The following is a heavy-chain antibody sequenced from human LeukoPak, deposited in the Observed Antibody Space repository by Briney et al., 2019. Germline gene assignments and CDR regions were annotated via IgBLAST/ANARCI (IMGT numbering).Heavy chain of an antibody. Sequence: GESLKISCKGSGYSFTSYWIGWVRQMPGKGLEWMGIIYPGDSDTRYSPSFQGQVTISADKSISTDYLQWSSLKASDTAMYYCARSYSSSAAGFDYWGQGTLVTVSS. D-gene: IGHD6-13*01. J-gene: IGHJ4*02. CDR1: GYSFTSYW. CDR2: IYPGDSDT. V-gene: IGHV5-51*01. CDR3: ARSYSSSAAGFDY.